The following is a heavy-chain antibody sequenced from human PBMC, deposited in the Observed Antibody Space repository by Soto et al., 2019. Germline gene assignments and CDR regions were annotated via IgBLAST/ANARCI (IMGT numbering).Heavy chain of an antibody. CDR1: SDAFIDYY. D-gene: IGHD6-13*01. CDR2: INPNSGGT. J-gene: IGHJ4*02. Sequence: ACVKGSCKTSSDAFIDYYVHWVRQAPGQGLEWMGWINPNSGGTNYAQKFQGRVTLTRDTSISTAYMELIRLRAEDSAVYYCEKDSMAATGTPSYYFDPWAQGILVTVSS. V-gene: IGHV1-2*02. CDR3: EKDSMAATGTPSYYFDP.